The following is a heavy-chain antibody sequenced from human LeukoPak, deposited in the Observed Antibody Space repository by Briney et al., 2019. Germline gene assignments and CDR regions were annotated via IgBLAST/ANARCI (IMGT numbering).Heavy chain of an antibody. CDR3: ATTIRGYCSGCSCYRDVVYYFDY. Sequence: GESLRISCKGSGYSVTSYWISWVRQMPGEGLEWMGRIDPRDSYTNYSPSFQGRVTISADKSISTACLQWSSLKASDTAMYYCATTIRGYCSGCSCYRDVVYYFDYWGQGTLVTVSS. J-gene: IGHJ4*02. CDR1: GYSVTSYW. CDR2: IDPRDSYT. V-gene: IGHV5-10-1*01. D-gene: IGHD2-15*01.